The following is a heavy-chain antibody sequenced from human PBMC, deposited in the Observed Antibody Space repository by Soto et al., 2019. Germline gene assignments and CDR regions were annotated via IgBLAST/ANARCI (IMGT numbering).Heavy chain of an antibody. Sequence: PGGSLRLSCAASGFTFSSYAMHWVRQAPGKGLEWVAVISYDGSNKYYADSVKGRFTISRDNSKNTLYLQMNSLRAEDTAVYYCASTLLWFGELSRLYYYGMDVWGQGTTVTVSS. CDR3: ASTLLWFGELSRLYYYGMDV. D-gene: IGHD3-10*01. V-gene: IGHV3-30-3*01. CDR1: GFTFSSYA. CDR2: ISYDGSNK. J-gene: IGHJ6*02.